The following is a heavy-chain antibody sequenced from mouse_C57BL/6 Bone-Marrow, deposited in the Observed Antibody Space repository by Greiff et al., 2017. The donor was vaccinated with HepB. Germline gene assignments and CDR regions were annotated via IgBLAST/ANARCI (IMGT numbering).Heavy chain of an antibody. D-gene: IGHD2-4*01. CDR2: IDPSDSYT. J-gene: IGHJ2*01. V-gene: IGHV1-69*01. Sequence: QVQLQQSGAELVMPGASVKLSCKASGYTFTRYWMHWVKQRPGQGLEWIGEIDPSDSYTNYNQKFKGKSTLTVDKSSSTAYMQLSSLTSEDSAVYYCARPDYDGAYYFDYWGQGTTLTVSS. CDR3: ARPDYDGAYYFDY. CDR1: GYTFTRYW.